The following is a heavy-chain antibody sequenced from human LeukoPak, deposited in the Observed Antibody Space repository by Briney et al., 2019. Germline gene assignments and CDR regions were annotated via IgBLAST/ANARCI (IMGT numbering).Heavy chain of an antibody. V-gene: IGHV4-34*01. J-gene: IGHJ4*02. Sequence: SETLSLTCAVYGGSFSGYYWSWIRQPPGKGLGWIGEINHSGSTNYNPSLKSRVTISVDTSKNQFSLKLSSVTAADTAVYYCARASTGYYFDYWGQGTLVTVSS. D-gene: IGHD2-2*01. CDR2: INHSGST. CDR3: ARASTGYYFDY. CDR1: GGSFSGYY.